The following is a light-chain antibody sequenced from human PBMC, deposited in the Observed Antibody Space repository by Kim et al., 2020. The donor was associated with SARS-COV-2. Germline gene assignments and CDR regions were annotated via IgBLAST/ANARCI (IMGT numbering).Light chain of an antibody. CDR3: LRLDGDPA. J-gene: IGKJ5*01. CDR2: DGS. Sequence: SASVGDTVSITCRASQGSTITIAWYQEKPGKAPQLLVYDGSTLEGGVPSRFSGRRYVGGVTLTIGSVQPEDCGTYYCLRLDGDPAFGQGTRLEIK. V-gene: IGKV1-13*02. CDR1: QGSTIT.